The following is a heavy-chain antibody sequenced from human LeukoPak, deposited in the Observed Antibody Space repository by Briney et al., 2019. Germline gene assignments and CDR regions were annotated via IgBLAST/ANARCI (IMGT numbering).Heavy chain of an antibody. Sequence: SVKVSCKASGGTFSSYAISWVRQAPGQGLEWMGRIIPIFGIANYAQKSQGRVTITADKSTSTAYMELSSLRSEDTAVYYCARVPPPMVRGVTPYYYYGMDVWGQGTTVTVSS. D-gene: IGHD3-10*01. V-gene: IGHV1-69*04. CDR2: IIPIFGIA. J-gene: IGHJ6*02. CDR1: GGTFSSYA. CDR3: ARVPPPMVRGVTPYYYYGMDV.